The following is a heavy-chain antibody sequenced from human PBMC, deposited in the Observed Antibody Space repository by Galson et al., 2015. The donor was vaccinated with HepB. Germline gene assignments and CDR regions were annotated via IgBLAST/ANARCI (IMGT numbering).Heavy chain of an antibody. D-gene: IGHD6-19*01. V-gene: IGHV3-33*01. CDR2: IWQAGRNK. Sequence: SLRLSCAASGFAFGNYGMHWVRQAPGKGLEWMALIWQAGRNKHYADSLKGRFRISRDNTKHTLFLEADSLRAEDTAVYYCAREDATITVSALEYWGQGVLVTVSS. CDR1: GFAFGNYG. CDR3: AREDATITVSALEY. J-gene: IGHJ4*02.